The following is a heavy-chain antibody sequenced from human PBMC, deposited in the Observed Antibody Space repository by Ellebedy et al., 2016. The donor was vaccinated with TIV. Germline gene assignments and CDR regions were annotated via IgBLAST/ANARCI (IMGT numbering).Heavy chain of an antibody. J-gene: IGHJ4*02. D-gene: IGHD5-12*01. CDR2: ISVYNGKT. CDR1: GFTFTSFG. V-gene: IGHV1-18*04. CDR3: ARVGWGYSGGEDN. Sequence: ASVKVSCKASGFTFTSFGISWVRQAPGQGLEWMGWISVYNGKTNYAQNLQGRVSMTTDTSARTAYMELRSLRYDDTAVDYCARVGWGYSGGEDNWGQGTLVTVSS.